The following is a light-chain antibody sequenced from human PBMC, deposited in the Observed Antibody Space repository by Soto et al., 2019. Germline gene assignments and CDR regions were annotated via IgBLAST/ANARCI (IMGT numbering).Light chain of an antibody. CDR3: GSYRSNNSHYV. Sequence: QSALTQPASVSGSPGQSITISCTGTSSDVGGYNYVSWYQQHPGKAPKLMIYEVSNRPSGVSNRFSGSKSGNAASLTISGLQAEDEADYYCGSYRSNNSHYVFGTGTKVTVL. CDR1: SSDVGGYNY. V-gene: IGLV2-14*01. J-gene: IGLJ1*01. CDR2: EVS.